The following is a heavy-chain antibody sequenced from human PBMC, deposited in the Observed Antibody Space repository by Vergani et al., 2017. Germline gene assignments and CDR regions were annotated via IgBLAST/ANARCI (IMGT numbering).Heavy chain of an antibody. J-gene: IGHJ4*02. V-gene: IGHV4-38-2*01. CDR2: IYRTGRT. D-gene: IGHD3-9*01. Sequence: QVQLQESGPGLVKPSETLSLTCAVSGFYIDNGYYWDWIRQPPGKGLEWIGSIYRTGRTHFNPSLKSRVTISVDTYNNHFSLRLNSLTAADTAVYYCARRSGIVYDIFSGTQYFFDFWGQGTLVTVSS. CDR3: ARRSGIVYDIFSGTQYFFDF. CDR1: GFYIDNGYY.